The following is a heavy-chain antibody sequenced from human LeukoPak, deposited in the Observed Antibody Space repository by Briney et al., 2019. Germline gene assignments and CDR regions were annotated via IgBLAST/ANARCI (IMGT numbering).Heavy chain of an antibody. CDR2: IYYSGST. V-gene: IGHV4-59*08. D-gene: IGHD5-12*01. CDR1: GVSISCYY. J-gene: IGHJ4*02. CDR3: ARQLSVDIVADY. Sequence: SETLSLTCTVSGVSISCYYWSWIRESPGEGLEWIGYIYYSGSTNYNPSLKSRVTISVDTSKKQFSLKLSSVTAADTAVYYCARQLSVDIVADYWGQGTLVTVSS.